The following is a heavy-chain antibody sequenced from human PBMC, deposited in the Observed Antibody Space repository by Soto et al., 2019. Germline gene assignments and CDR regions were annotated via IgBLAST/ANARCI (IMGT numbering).Heavy chain of an antibody. CDR2: IIPALGTT. CDR1: GGPFSSHT. D-gene: IGHD4-17*01. Sequence: QDQLVQSGAEVKKPGSSVKVSCKAFGGPFSSHTFSWVRPAPGQGLEGLGRIIPALGTTPYVQKFQGRVKITADESVTTVFMALTTRRTEDTAVYYCARIDFGDYWYFELWGRGTLVTVSS. V-gene: IGHV1-69*08. CDR3: ARIDFGDYWYFEL. J-gene: IGHJ2*01.